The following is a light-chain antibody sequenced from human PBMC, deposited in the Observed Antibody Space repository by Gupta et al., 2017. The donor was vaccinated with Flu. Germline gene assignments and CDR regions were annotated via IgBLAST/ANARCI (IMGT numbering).Light chain of an antibody. CDR2: KAS. CDR3: QQYNNYWT. CDR1: QSISRG. J-gene: IGKJ1*01. V-gene: IGKV1-5*03. Sequence: VGNRVTITCRASQSISRGVAWYQQKPGKAPKLLIYKASTLRSGVPSRFSGSGAGTEFTLTISSLQADDLATYYCQQYNNYWTFGQGTKVEIK.